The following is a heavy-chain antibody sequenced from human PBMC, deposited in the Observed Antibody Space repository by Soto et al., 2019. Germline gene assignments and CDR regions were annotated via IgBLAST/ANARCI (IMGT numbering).Heavy chain of an antibody. V-gene: IGHV3-74*01. D-gene: IGHD3-22*01. CDR1: GFTVSSNY. Sequence: GGSLRLSCAASGFTVSSNYMSWVRQAPGKGLVWVSRINSDGSSTSYADSVKGRFTISRDNAKNTLYLQMNSLRAEDTAVYYCARWNYYDSSGYYYFDYWGQGTLVTVSS. CDR3: ARWNYYDSSGYYYFDY. CDR2: INSDGSST. J-gene: IGHJ4*02.